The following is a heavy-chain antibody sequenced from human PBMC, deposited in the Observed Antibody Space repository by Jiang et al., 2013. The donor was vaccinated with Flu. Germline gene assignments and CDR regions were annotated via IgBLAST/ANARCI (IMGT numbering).Heavy chain of an antibody. CDR1: GGTFSSYT. J-gene: IGHJ3*02. CDR3: ATLPDYGGHDAFDI. Sequence: GAEVKKPGSSVKVSCKASGGTFSSYTISWVRQAPGQGLEWMGRIIPILGIANYAQKFQGRVTITADKSTSTAYMELSSLRSEDTAVYYCATLPDYGGHDAFDIWGQGTMVTVSS. D-gene: IGHD4-23*01. V-gene: IGHV1-69*02. CDR2: IIPILGIA.